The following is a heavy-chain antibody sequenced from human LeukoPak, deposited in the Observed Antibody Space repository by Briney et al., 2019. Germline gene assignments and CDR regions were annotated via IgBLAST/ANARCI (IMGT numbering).Heavy chain of an antibody. CDR1: GYTFASYG. CDR3: ARDGGSGSCFDYYYYYGMDV. Sequence: ASVTVSCKASGYTFASYGICWVRQAPGQGLEWMGWISAYNGNTNYAQKLQGRVTMTTDTSTSTAYMELRSLRSDDTAVYYCARDGGSGSCFDYYYYYGMDVWGKGTTVTVSS. V-gene: IGHV1-18*04. D-gene: IGHD3-10*01. J-gene: IGHJ6*04. CDR2: ISAYNGNT.